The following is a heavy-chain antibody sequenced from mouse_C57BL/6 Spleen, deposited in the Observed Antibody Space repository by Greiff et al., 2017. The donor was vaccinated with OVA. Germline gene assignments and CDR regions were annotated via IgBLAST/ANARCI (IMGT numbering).Heavy chain of an antibody. J-gene: IGHJ3*01. CDR2: IDPEDGDT. D-gene: IGHD1-1*01. Sequence: VQLKESGAELVRPGASVKLSCTASGFNIKDYYMHWVKQRPEQGLEWIGRIDPEDGDTEYAPKFQGKATMTADTSSNTAYLQLSSLTSEDTAVYYCTYPYYYGSSPFAYWGQGTLVTVSA. CDR3: TYPYYYGSSPFAY. CDR1: GFNIKDYY. V-gene: IGHV14-1*01.